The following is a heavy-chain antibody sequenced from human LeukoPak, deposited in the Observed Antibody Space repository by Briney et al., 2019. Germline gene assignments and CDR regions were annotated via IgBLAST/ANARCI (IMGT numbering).Heavy chain of an antibody. CDR3: ASIPGY. D-gene: IGHD2-2*02. V-gene: IGHV4-59*01. CDR1: GGSISGYY. CDR2: IYYSGST. J-gene: IGHJ4*02. Sequence: SETLSLTCTVSGGSISGYYWSWIRQPPGKGLEWIGYIYYSGSTNYNPSLKSRVTISVDTSKNQFSLKLSSVTAADTAVYYCASIPGYWGQGTLVTVSS.